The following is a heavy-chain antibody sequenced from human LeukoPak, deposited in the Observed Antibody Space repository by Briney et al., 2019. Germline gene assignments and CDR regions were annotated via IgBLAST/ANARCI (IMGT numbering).Heavy chain of an antibody. CDR1: GYTFTSYY. V-gene: IGHV1-46*01. Sequence: ASVKVSCKASGYTFTSYYMHWVRQAPGQGLEWMGIINPSGGSTSYAQKFQGRVTMTRGTSTSTVYMELSSLRSEDTAVYYCARGQYYYDSSGPLYDYWGQGTLVTVSS. CDR3: ARGQYYYDSSGPLYDY. CDR2: INPSGGST. J-gene: IGHJ4*02. D-gene: IGHD3-22*01.